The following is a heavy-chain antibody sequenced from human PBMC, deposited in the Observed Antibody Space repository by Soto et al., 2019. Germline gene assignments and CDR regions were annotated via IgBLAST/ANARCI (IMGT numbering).Heavy chain of an antibody. CDR1: GGSISSGGYY. Sequence: SETLSITCTVSGGSISSGGYYWSWIRQHPGKGLEWIGYIYYSGSTYYNPSLKSRVTISVDTSKNQFSLKLSSVTAADTAVYYCAVLKMATIRPHGWFDPWGQGTLVTVSS. J-gene: IGHJ5*02. CDR2: IYYSGST. V-gene: IGHV4-31*03. D-gene: IGHD5-12*01. CDR3: AVLKMATIRPHGWFDP.